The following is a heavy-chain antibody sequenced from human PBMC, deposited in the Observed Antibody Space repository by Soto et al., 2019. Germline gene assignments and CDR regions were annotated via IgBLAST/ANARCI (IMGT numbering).Heavy chain of an antibody. D-gene: IGHD3-3*01. J-gene: IGHJ3*02. CDR1: GYPVTAYY. V-gene: IGHV1-2*02. CDR3: ARGGGVGVAGSAAFDM. Sequence: QLHLVQSGAVVKKPGASVTVSCSASGYPVTAYYMHWVRQAPGRGLEWMGGINPATGAAKYTQTIRGGVTMARDTSTSKAFMELSGLTSEDPAVFYLARGGGVGVAGSAAFDMWGQGTLVTVSS. CDR2: INPATGAA.